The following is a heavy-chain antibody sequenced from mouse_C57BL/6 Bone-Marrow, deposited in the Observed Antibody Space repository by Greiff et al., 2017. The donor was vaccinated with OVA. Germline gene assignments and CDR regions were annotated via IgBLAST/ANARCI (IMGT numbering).Heavy chain of an antibody. CDR2: INPNNGGT. J-gene: IGHJ4*01. V-gene: IGHV1-26*01. CDR3: ARGIYYDYHYYAMDY. CDR1: GYTFTDYY. D-gene: IGHD2-4*01. Sequence: EVQLQQSGPELVKPGASVKISCKASGYTFTDYYMNWVKQSHGKSLEWIGDINPNNGGTSYNQKFKGKATLTVDKSSSTAYMELRSLTSEDSAVYYCARGIYYDYHYYAMDYWGQGTSVTVSS.